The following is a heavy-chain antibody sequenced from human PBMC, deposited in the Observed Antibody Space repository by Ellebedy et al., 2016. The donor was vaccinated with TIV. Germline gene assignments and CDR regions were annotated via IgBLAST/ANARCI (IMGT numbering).Heavy chain of an antibody. J-gene: IGHJ4*02. CDR1: GFTFSSYA. V-gene: IGHV3-23*01. CDR2: ISGSGGST. CDR3: ARHYGDYGKDH. Sequence: GGSLRLXXAASGFTFSSYAMSWVRQAPGKGLEWVSAISGSGGSTYYADSVKGRFTISRDNSKNTLYLQMNSLRAEDTAVYYCARHYGDYGKDHWGQGTLVTVAS. D-gene: IGHD4-17*01.